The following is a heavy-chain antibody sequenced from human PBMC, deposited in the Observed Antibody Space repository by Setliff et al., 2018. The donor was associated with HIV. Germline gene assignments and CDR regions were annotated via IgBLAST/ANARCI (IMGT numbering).Heavy chain of an antibody. CDR1: GFTFDDYT. CDR2: ITWDGGST. CDR3: ARRKLEVWVNDYYSYYLDV. D-gene: IGHD1-1*01. J-gene: IGHJ6*03. Sequence: GGSLRLSCAASGFTFDDYTMHWVRQAPGKGLEWVSLITWDGGSTYYADSVKGRFTISRDNAKNSLILQMNSLTVEDTAVYYCARRKLEVWVNDYYSYYLDVWGKGTTVTVSS. V-gene: IGHV3-43*01.